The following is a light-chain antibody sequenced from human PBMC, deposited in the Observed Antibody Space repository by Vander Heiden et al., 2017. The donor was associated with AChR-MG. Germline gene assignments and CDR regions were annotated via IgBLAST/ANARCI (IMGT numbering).Light chain of an antibody. Sequence: QSVLTQPPSASGTPGQRVTISCSGSSSNIGSYYGYWYQQLPGTAPKLLIDRNNQRPSGVPDRFSGSKSGTSASLAISGLRSDDEADYYCAAWDDSLSGWVFGGGTKLPVL. CDR2: RNN. CDR1: SSNIGSYY. CDR3: AAWDDSLSGWV. V-gene: IGLV1-47*01. J-gene: IGLJ3*02.